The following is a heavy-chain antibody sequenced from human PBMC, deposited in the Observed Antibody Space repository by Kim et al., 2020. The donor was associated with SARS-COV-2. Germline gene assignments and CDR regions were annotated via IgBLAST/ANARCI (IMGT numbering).Heavy chain of an antibody. J-gene: IGHJ6*02. D-gene: IGHD3-10*01. CDR3: ARDRGVPSPHGLDV. CDR2: IYYSGGT. CDR1: GGSISSGSYY. V-gene: IGHV4-61*01. Sequence: SETLSLTCSVSGGSISSGSYYWTWIRQSPGKGLEWIGCIYYSGGTYYNPSLKSRVTITLGTSSNQFSLKLNSVTAADTAVYYCARDRGVPSPHGLDVWGQGTTVTVSS.